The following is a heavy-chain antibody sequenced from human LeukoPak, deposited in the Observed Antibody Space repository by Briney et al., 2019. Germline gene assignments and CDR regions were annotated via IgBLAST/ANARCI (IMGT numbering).Heavy chain of an antibody. Sequence: SETLSLTCTVSGGSMSDFYWSWIRQPAGKGLEWIGRISASGTTDYNPSLKRRLTMSVDTSKNQVSLRLSSVTAADTAMYYCTKGSSYNWNLFNHWGQGALVTVSS. V-gene: IGHV4-4*07. CDR1: GGSMSDFY. J-gene: IGHJ4*02. D-gene: IGHD1-20*01. CDR2: ISASGTT. CDR3: TKGSSYNWNLFNH.